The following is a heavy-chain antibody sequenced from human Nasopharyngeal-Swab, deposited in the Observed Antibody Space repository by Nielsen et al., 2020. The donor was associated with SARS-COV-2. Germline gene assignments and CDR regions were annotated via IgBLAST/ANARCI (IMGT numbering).Heavy chain of an antibody. CDR1: GGSISSYY. CDR2: IYYSGST. V-gene: IGHV4-59*01. J-gene: IGHJ4*02. Sequence: SETLSLTCTVSGGSISSYYWSWLRQPPGKGLEWIGYIYYSGSTNYNPSLKSRVTISVDTSKNQFSLKLSSVTAADTAVYYCARDVYDSSGYYYQDYWGQGTLVTVSS. CDR3: ARDVYDSSGYYYQDY. D-gene: IGHD3-22*01.